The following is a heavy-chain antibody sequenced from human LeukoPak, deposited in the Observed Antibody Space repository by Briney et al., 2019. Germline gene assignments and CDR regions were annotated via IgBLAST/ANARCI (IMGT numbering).Heavy chain of an antibody. CDR3: ARDNNYYGSGSYHDY. V-gene: IGHV4-39*07. CDR2: IYYSGTT. D-gene: IGHD3-10*01. J-gene: IGHJ4*02. CDR1: GGSISSSPYY. Sequence: PSETLSLTCTVSGGSISSSPYYWGWIRQPPGKGLEWIGSIYYSGTTHYSPSLESRVTISVDTSKNQFSLKLSSVTAADTAVYYCARDNNYYGSGSYHDYWGQGTLVTVSS.